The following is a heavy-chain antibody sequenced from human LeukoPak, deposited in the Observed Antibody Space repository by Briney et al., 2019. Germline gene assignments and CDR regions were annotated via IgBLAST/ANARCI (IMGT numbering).Heavy chain of an antibody. V-gene: IGHV4-59*01. CDR2: IYYGGNT. J-gene: IGHJ3*02. CDR1: GDSISYYY. Sequence: SETLSLTCTVSGDSISYYYWSWIRRPPGKGPEWIGYIYYGGNTNYNPSLKSRVTISVATSKKQFSLKLNSVTTADTAVYYCARRSGYCSGGRCYGAFDIWGQGTMVSVSS. CDR3: ARRSGYCSGGRCYGAFDI. D-gene: IGHD2-15*01.